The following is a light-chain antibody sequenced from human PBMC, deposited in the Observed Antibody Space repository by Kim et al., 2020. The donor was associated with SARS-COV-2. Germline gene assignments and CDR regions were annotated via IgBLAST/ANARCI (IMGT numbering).Light chain of an antibody. J-gene: IGLJ3*02. V-gene: IGLV3-21*04. CDR1: NIGSKS. Sequence: AQGKTARITCGGNNIGSKSVHWYQQKPGQAPVLVIYYDSVRPSGIPERFSGSNSGNTATLTISRVEAGDEADYYCQVWDSSSDHRVFGGGTQLTVL. CDR2: YDS. CDR3: QVWDSSSDHRV.